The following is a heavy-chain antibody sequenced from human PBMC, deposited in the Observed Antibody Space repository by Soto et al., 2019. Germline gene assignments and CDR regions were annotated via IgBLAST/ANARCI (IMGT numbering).Heavy chain of an antibody. CDR2: ISSSSRTI. J-gene: IGHJ4*02. CDR3: ARDSGYSYGPLDY. V-gene: IGHV3-48*01. CDR1: GFTFSSYS. D-gene: IGHD5-18*01. Sequence: EVQLVESGGGLVQPGGSLRLSCAASGFTFSSYSMNWVRQAPGKGLEWVSYISSSSRTIYYADSVKGRFTISRDNAKNSLYLQMTSLRAEDTAVYYCARDSGYSYGPLDYWGQGTLVTVSS.